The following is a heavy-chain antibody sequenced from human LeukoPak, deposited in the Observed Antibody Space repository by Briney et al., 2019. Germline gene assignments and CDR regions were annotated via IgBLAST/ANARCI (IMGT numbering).Heavy chain of an antibody. V-gene: IGHV3-23*01. CDR3: AKDAWGEGDGFNNFDY. Sequence: GGSLRLSCAASGFTFSNYAMSWVRQAPGKGLEWVSAISGGSTYYADSVKGRFTISRDNSKNTLYLQMNSLRAEDTAVYYCAKDAWGEGDGFNNFDYWGQGTLVTVSS. CDR2: ISGGST. J-gene: IGHJ4*02. D-gene: IGHD5-24*01. CDR1: GFTFSNYA.